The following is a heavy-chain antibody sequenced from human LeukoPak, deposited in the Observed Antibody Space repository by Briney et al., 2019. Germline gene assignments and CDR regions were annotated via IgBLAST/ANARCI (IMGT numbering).Heavy chain of an antibody. V-gene: IGHV4-39*07. CDR1: GGSISSSSYY. CDR3: ARDDGGAAGTTAFDI. J-gene: IGHJ3*02. D-gene: IGHD6-13*01. CDR2: IYYSGSI. Sequence: SETLSLTCTVSGGSISSSSYYWGWIRQPPGKGLEWIGSIYYSGSIYYNPSLKSRVTISVDTSKNQFSLKLSSVTAADTAVYYCARDDGGAAGTTAFDIWGQGTMVTVSS.